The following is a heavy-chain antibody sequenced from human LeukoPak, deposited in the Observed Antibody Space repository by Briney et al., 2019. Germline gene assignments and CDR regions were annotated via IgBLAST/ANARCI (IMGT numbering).Heavy chain of an antibody. CDR3: ARAGYYDYVWGSYRSAYSQRRGY. CDR1: GFTFSSYW. Sequence: SGGSLRLSCAASGFTFSSYWMHWVRQAPGKGLVWVSRINSDGSSTSYADSVKGRFTISRDNAKNSLYLQMNSLRAEDTAVYYCARAGYYDYVWGSYRSAYSQRRGYWGQGTLVTVSS. J-gene: IGHJ4*02. V-gene: IGHV3-74*01. D-gene: IGHD3-16*02. CDR2: INSDGSST.